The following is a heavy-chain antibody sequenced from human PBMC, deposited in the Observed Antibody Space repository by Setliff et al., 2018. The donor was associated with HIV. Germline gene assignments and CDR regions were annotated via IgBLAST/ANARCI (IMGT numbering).Heavy chain of an antibody. V-gene: IGHV3-15*01. CDR3: VPYPSFDP. CDR2: IKTKDDGGTA. CDR1: GFSVSHAW. Sequence: GESLKISCAATGFSVSHAWMHWVRQTPGKGLEWVGLIKTKDDGGTADYSADVKGRFDVPRDDSGNVVYLQMNNVKTEDAGVYYCVPYPSFDPWGQGTLVTVSS. D-gene: IGHD3-16*01. J-gene: IGHJ5*02.